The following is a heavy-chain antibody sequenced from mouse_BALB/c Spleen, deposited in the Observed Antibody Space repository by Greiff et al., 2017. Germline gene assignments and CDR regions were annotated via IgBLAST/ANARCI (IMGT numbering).Heavy chain of an antibody. V-gene: IGHV5-6-3*01. J-gene: IGHJ4*01. CDR3: ASRTGTGAMDY. Sequence: DVMLVESGGGLVKPGGSRKLSCAASGFTFSSFGMHWVRQAPDKRLELVATINSNGGSTYYPDSVKGRFTISRDNAKNTLYLQMSSLKSEDTAMYYCASRTGTGAMDYWGQGTSVTVSS. D-gene: IGHD4-1*01. CDR2: INSNGGST. CDR1: GFTFSSFG.